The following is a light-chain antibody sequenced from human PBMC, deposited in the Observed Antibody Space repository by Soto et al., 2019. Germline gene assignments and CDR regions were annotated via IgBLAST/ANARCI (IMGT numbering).Light chain of an antibody. CDR2: GAS. V-gene: IGKV3-20*01. J-gene: IGKJ1*01. Sequence: EIVMTQSPGTLSVSPGERATLSCRASQSVSDSLAWYQQKPGQAPSLIIYGASSRAAGIPDRFSGSGSGTEFTLTISSLEPEDFAVYYCHQFATTRSFGQGTKVDIK. CDR3: HQFATTRS. CDR1: QSVSDS.